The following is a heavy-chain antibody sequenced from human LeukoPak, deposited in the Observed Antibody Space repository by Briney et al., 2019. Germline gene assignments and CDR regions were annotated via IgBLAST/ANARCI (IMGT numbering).Heavy chain of an antibody. Sequence: SETLSLTCTVSGGSISSSSYYWGWIRQPPGKGLEWIGSIYYSGSTYYNPSLKSRVTISVDTSKNQFSLKPSSVTAADTAVYYCARQTYYYGSGVENWGQGTLVTVSS. CDR2: IYYSGST. CDR1: GGSISSSSYY. D-gene: IGHD3-10*01. J-gene: IGHJ4*02. CDR3: ARQTYYYGSGVEN. V-gene: IGHV4-39*07.